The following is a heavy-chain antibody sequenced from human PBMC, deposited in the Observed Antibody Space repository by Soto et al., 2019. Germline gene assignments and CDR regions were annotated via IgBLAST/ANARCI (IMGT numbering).Heavy chain of an antibody. CDR2: IYYTGST. CDR3: AAVGGNWNYVDH. D-gene: IGHD1-20*01. J-gene: IGHJ4*02. V-gene: IGHV4-31*03. CDR1: GGSISSGGYY. Sequence: KPSETLSLTCTVSGGSISSGGYYWSWIRQHPEKGLEWIAYIYYTGSTYYNPSLKSRVTMSVDTSKNQFSLRLSSVTAADTAVYYCAAVGGNWNYVDHWGQGTQVTVSS.